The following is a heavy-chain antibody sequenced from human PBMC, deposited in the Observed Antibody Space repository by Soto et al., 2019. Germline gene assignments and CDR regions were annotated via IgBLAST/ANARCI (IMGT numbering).Heavy chain of an antibody. Sequence: GGSLRLSCAASGFTFSSYSMNWVRQAPGKGLEWVSSISSSSSYIYYADSVKGRFTISRDNAKNSLYLQMNSLRAEDTAVYYCARDHYCSSTSCYYYYMDVWGKGTTVTVSS. CDR3: ARDHYCSSTSCYYYYMDV. J-gene: IGHJ6*03. CDR1: GFTFSSYS. CDR2: ISSSSSYI. D-gene: IGHD2-2*01. V-gene: IGHV3-21*01.